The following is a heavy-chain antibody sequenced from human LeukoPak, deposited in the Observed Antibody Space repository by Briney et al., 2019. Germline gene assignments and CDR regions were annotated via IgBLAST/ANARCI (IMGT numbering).Heavy chain of an antibody. CDR1: ADSFSAHY. V-gene: IGHV4-59*11. J-gene: IGHJ4*02. D-gene: IGHD5-24*01. CDR3: AKVGRDGYSYGFVDF. Sequence: SETLSLTCTVSADSFSAHYWGWVRQPPGKGLEWIGYVYNSGGSTNYSPSLTSRVSIPENTSKKEVSLKLTSVTAADAAVYYCAKVGRDGYSYGFVDFWGEGTLVIVSS. CDR2: VYNSGGST.